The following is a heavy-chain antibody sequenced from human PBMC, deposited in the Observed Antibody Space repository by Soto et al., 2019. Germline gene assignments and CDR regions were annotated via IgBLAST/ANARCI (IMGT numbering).Heavy chain of an antibody. CDR3: AKATATSGGAFEI. CDR2: ILVGGST. D-gene: IGHD1-1*01. CDR1: GFICSSYD. J-gene: IGHJ3*02. Sequence: GGSLRLSCAVPGFICSSYDMSWVRQAPGKGLEWVSTILVGGSTHYEDAVKGRFTISRDTSKNTVYLQMNSLTAGDTAVYYCAKATATSGGAFEIYGQGTMVTVSS. V-gene: IGHV3-23*01.